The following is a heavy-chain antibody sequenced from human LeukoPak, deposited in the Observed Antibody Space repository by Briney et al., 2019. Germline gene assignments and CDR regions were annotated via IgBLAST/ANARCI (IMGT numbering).Heavy chain of an antibody. CDR1: GGSISSYY. V-gene: IGHV4-59*08. CDR3: ARASYSYDINGWVPFDY. J-gene: IGHJ4*02. CDR2: IYYSGST. Sequence: SDTLSLTCTVSGGSISSYYWTWIRQPPGKGLEWIGYIYYSGSTNYNPSLKSRVTISGDTSKNQFSLRLSSVTAADTAVYYGARASYSYDINGWVPFDYWGQGTLVTVSS. D-gene: IGHD3-22*01.